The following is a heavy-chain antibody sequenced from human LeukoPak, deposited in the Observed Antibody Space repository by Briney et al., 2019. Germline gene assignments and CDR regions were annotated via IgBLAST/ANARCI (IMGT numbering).Heavy chain of an antibody. D-gene: IGHD2-2*01. J-gene: IGHJ4*02. CDR1: GSSFTSYW. CDR2: IYPGDSDT. V-gene: IGHV5-51*01. CDR3: ARGLGYCSSTSCYFDY. Sequence: GESLKISCKGSGSSFTSYWIGWVRQMPGKGLEWMGIIYPGDSDTRYSPSFQGQVTISADKSISTAYLQWSSLKASDTAMYYCARGLGYCSSTSCYFDYWGQGTLVTVSS.